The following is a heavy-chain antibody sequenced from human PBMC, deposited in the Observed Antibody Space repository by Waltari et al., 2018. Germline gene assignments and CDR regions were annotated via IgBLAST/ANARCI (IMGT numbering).Heavy chain of an antibody. CDR3: ARGGAWLLGGIYYFDY. CDR2: MYYSGST. D-gene: IGHD3-16*01. CDR1: GYSISSGYC. Sequence: QVQLQESGPGLVKPSETLSLTCTVSGYSISSGYCWGWMRQPPGKGLEWIGSMYYSGSTYYNPSLKSRVTISLDMSKNQFSLRLSSVTAADTAVYYCARGGAWLLGGIYYFDYWGQGTLVTVSS. J-gene: IGHJ4*02. V-gene: IGHV4-38-2*02.